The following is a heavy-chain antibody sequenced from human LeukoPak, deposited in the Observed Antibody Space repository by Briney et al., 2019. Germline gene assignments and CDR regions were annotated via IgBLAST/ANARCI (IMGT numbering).Heavy chain of an antibody. CDR3: ARNKAITAFFGMDV. Sequence: PGRSLRLSCAASGFTFSSYGMHWVRQAPGKGLEWVAVIWYDGSNKYCADSVKGRFTISRDNSKNTLNLQMNSLRAEDTALYYCARNKAITAFFGMDVWGQGTTVTVSS. CDR2: IWYDGSNK. D-gene: IGHD2/OR15-2a*01. V-gene: IGHV3-33*01. J-gene: IGHJ6*02. CDR1: GFTFSSYG.